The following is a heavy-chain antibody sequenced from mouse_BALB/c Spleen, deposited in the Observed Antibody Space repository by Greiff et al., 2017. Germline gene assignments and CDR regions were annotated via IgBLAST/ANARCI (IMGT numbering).Heavy chain of an antibody. J-gene: IGHJ4*01. Sequence: EVMLVESGGGLVKPGGSLKLSCAASGFTFSSYAMSWVRQTPEKRLEWVATISSGGSYTYYPDSVKGRFTFSGDNAKNTLYLQMSSLRSEDTAMYDCARRGYGSSYDAMDYWGQGTSVTVSS. CDR3: ARRGYGSSYDAMDY. CDR1: GFTFSSYA. V-gene: IGHV5-9-1*01. D-gene: IGHD1-1*01. CDR2: ISSGGSYT.